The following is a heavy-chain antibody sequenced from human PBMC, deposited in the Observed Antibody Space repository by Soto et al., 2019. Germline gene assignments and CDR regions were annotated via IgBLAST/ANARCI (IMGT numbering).Heavy chain of an antibody. CDR2: ISWNSGSI. Sequence: GGSLRLSCAASGFTFDDYAMHWVRQAPGKGLEWVSGISWNSGSIGYADSVKGRFTISRDNAKNSLYLQMNSLRAEDTALYYCAKQYCSGGSCYSDYYYYMDVWGKGTTVTVSS. CDR1: GFTFDDYA. J-gene: IGHJ6*03. V-gene: IGHV3-9*01. D-gene: IGHD2-15*01. CDR3: AKQYCSGGSCYSDYYYYMDV.